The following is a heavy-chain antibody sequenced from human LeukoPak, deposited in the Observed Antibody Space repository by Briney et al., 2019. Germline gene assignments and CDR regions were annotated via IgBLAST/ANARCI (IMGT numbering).Heavy chain of an antibody. CDR3: ARVRSGITGTLYYYYYYMDV. V-gene: IGHV6-1*01. D-gene: IGHD1-20*01. CDR1: GDSVSSNSAA. CDR2: TYYRSKWYN. J-gene: IGHJ6*03. Sequence: SQTLSRTCAISGDSVSSNSAAWNWITKSPSRGLEWLGRTYYRSKWYNDYAVSVKSRITINPDTSKNQFSLQLNSVTPEDTAVYYCARVRSGITGTLYYYYYYMDVWGKGTTVTASS.